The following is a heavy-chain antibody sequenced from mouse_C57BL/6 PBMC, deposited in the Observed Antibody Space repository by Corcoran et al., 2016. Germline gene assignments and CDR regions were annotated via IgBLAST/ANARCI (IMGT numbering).Heavy chain of an antibody. CDR1: GYTFTDYY. CDR2: IFPGSGST. CDR3: ARSGFFYYYGSPSYFDY. J-gene: IGHJ2*01. V-gene: IGHV1-75*01. Sequence: QVQLQQSGPELVKPGASVKISCKASGYTFTDYYINWVKQRPGQGLEWIGWIFPGSGSTYYNEKFKGKATLTVDKSSNTAYMLLSSLTSEDSAVYFCARSGFFYYYGSPSYFDYWGQGTTLTVSS. D-gene: IGHD1-1*01.